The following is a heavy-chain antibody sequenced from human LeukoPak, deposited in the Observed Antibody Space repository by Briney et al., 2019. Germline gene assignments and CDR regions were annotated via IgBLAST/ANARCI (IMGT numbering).Heavy chain of an antibody. V-gene: IGHV3-23*01. CDR1: GFTFSSYG. CDR3: AREVQLERLGFGKEGSAFDY. J-gene: IGHJ4*02. Sequence: PGGSLRLSCAASGFTFSSYGMSWVRQAPGKGLERVSAISGSGGSTYYADSVKGRFTISRDNSKNTLYLQMNSLRAEDTAVYYCAREVQLERLGFGKEGSAFDYWGQGTLVTASS. D-gene: IGHD1-1*01. CDR2: ISGSGGST.